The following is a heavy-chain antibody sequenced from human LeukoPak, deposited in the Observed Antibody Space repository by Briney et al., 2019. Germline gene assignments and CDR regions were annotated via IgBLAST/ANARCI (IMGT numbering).Heavy chain of an antibody. D-gene: IGHD3-3*01. CDR3: ARTRPDGIFGVIRY. Sequence: KVSCKASGYTFTSYWIGWVRQMPGKGLEWMGIIYPGDSDTRYSPSFQGQVTISADKSISTAYLQWSSLKASDTAMYYCARTRPDGIFGVIRYWGQGTLVTVSS. CDR1: GYTFTSYW. J-gene: IGHJ4*02. CDR2: IYPGDSDT. V-gene: IGHV5-51*01.